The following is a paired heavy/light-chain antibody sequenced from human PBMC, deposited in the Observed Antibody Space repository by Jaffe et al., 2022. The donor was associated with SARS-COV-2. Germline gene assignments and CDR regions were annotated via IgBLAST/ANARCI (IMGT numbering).Heavy chain of an antibody. J-gene: IGHJ6*03. Sequence: QVQLQESGPGLVKPSETLSLTCTVSGGSVSSGSYYWSWIRQPPGKGLEWIGYIYYSGSTDYNPSLKSRVTISVDTSRNQFSLNLSSVTAADTAVYYCARDLGKYYYVDVWGKGTTVTVSS. V-gene: IGHV4-61*01. CDR3: ARDLGKYYYVDV. CDR1: GGSVSSGSYY. CDR2: IYYSGST. D-gene: IGHD3-10*01.
Light chain of an antibody. CDR3: QQSYSTQFT. J-gene: IGKJ3*01. Sequence: DIQMTQSPSSLSASVGDRVTITCRASQSISIYLNWYQQKPGKAPKLLIYAASSLQSGVPSRFSGSGSGTDFTLTISSLQPEDFATYYCQQSYSTQFTFGPGTKVDIK. V-gene: IGKV1-39*01. CDR1: QSISIY. CDR2: AAS.